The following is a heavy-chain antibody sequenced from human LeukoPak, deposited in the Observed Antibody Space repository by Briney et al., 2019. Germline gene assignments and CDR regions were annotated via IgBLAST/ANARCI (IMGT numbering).Heavy chain of an antibody. D-gene: IGHD6-13*01. Sequence: ASVKVSCKASGGTFSSYAICWVRQAPGQGLEWMGGIIPIFGTANYAQKFQGRVTITADESTSTAYMELSSLRSEDTAVYYCAREAVPGISGGYFDSWGQGTLVTVSS. CDR1: GGTFSSYA. V-gene: IGHV1-69*13. CDR2: IIPIFGTA. J-gene: IGHJ4*02. CDR3: AREAVPGISGGYFDS.